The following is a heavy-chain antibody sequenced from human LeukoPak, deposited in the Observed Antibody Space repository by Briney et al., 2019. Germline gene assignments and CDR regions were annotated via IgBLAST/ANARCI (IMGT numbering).Heavy chain of an antibody. D-gene: IGHD6-6*01. Sequence: GGSLRLSCAASGFTFSYYGMHWVRQAPDKGLEWVAVIWYDGSNKYYADPVKGRFTISRDNSKNTLYLQMNSLRAEDTAVYYCAKAIAARLRAFDYWGQGTLVTVSS. CDR1: GFTFSYYG. J-gene: IGHJ4*02. CDR2: IWYDGSNK. CDR3: AKAIAARLRAFDY. V-gene: IGHV3-30*02.